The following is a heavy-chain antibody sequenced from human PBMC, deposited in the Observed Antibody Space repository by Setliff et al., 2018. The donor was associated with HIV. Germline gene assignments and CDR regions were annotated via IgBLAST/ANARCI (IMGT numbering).Heavy chain of an antibody. D-gene: IGHD2-8*01. CDR1: GYSISSGFY. Sequence: SETLSLTCAVSGYSISSGFYWGWIRQPPGKGLEWIGSIYHSGSTYYNTSLRSRVTISVDTSKNQFSLKLSSVTAADTAVYYCARDAPTVYANGWFDPWGQGTLVTVSS. V-gene: IGHV4-38-2*02. CDR2: IYHSGST. CDR3: ARDAPTVYANGWFDP. J-gene: IGHJ5*02.